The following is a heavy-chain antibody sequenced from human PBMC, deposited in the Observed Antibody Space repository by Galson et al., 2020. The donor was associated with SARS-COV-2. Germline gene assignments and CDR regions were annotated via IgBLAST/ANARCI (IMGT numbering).Heavy chain of an antibody. Sequence: SLSCAASGFTVSSNYMSWVRQAPGKGLEWVSVIYSGGSTYYADSVKGRCTISRHNSKNTLYLQMNSLRAEDTAVYYCARDLGPYGMDVWGQGTTVTVSS. CDR2: IYSGGST. CDR3: ARDLGPYGMDV. D-gene: IGHD7-27*01. CDR1: GFTVSSNY. J-gene: IGHJ6*02. V-gene: IGHV3-53*04.